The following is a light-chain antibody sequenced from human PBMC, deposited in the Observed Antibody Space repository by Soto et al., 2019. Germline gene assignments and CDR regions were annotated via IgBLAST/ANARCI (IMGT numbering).Light chain of an antibody. CDR1: QTISGW. CDR3: LQYNGYYRT. Sequence: DIQMTQSPSTLSASVGDTVTITCRASQTISGWLAWYQQRRGKAPNLLIFDASTLESGVPSRFSGSGSGTTFTLTISSLQSDDFATYYCLQYNGYYRTFGQGTKV. J-gene: IGKJ1*01. CDR2: DAS. V-gene: IGKV1-5*01.